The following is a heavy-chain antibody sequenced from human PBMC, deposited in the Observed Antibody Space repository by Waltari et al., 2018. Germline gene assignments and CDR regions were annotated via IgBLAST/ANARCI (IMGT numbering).Heavy chain of an antibody. Sequence: QVQLVQSGAEVKKPGASVKVSCKVSGYTLTELSMHWVRQAPGKGLEWMGGIDPEEGETIYGQKFQGRGTMTEDTSTDTAYMELSSLRSEDTAVYYCATYYYDILTGISQTGYYGMDGWGQGTTVTVSS. D-gene: IGHD3-9*01. CDR1: GYTLTELS. J-gene: IGHJ6*02. CDR2: IDPEEGET. V-gene: IGHV1-24*01. CDR3: ATYYYDILTGISQTGYYGMDG.